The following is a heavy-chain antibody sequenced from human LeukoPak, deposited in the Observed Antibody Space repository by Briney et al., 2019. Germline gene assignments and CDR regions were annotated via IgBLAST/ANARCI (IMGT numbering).Heavy chain of an antibody. CDR1: GGSISSYY. D-gene: IGHD3-16*01. V-gene: IGHV4-59*08. J-gene: IGHJ4*02. CDR3: ARIGVFHYFDY. CDR2: IYYSGST. Sequence: SETLSLTCTVSGGSISSYYWSRIRQPPGKGLEWIGYIYYSGSTNYNPSLKSRVTISVDTSKNQFSLKLSSVTAADTAVYYCARIGVFHYFDYWGQGTLVTVSS.